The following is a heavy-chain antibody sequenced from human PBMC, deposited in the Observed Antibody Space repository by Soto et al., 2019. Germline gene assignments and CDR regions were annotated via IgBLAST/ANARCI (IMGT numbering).Heavy chain of an antibody. CDR2: ISSSGSTI. V-gene: IGHV3-11*01. CDR1: GFTFSDYY. D-gene: IGHD3-10*01. J-gene: IGHJ4*02. Sequence: LRLSCAASGFTFSDYYMSWIRQAPGKGLEWVSYISSSGSTIYYADSVKGRFTISRDNAKNSLYLQMNSLRAEDTAVYYCAREEGSLYYPYYFDYWGQGTLVTVSS. CDR3: AREEGSLYYPYYFDY.